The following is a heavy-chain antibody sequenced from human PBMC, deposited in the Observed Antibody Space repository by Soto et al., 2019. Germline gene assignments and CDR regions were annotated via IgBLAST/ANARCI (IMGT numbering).Heavy chain of an antibody. CDR2: ISGSGGST. CDR3: AKDSRIVGATTPFDY. V-gene: IGHV3-23*01. Sequence: EGSLRLSCAASGFTFSSYAMSWVRQAPGKGLEWVSAISGSGGSTYYADSVKGRFTISRDNSKNTLYLQMNSLRAEDTAVYYCAKDSRIVGATTPFDYWGQGTLVTVSS. D-gene: IGHD1-26*01. J-gene: IGHJ4*02. CDR1: GFTFSSYA.